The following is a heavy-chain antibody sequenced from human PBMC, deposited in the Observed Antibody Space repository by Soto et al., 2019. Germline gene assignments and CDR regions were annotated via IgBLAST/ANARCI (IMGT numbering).Heavy chain of an antibody. D-gene: IGHD3-10*01. Sequence: QVQLQESGPGLVKPSQTLSLTCTVSGGSVSSGDYYWSWIRQPPGKGLEWIGYIYYSGRTYYNPSLKSRVTISVDRSENRFSLRLNSVTAADTAVYYCARVGGLVAGPHYYYAMDVWGQGTTVTVSS. CDR1: GGSVSSGDYY. V-gene: IGHV4-30-4*01. CDR2: IYYSGRT. J-gene: IGHJ6*02. CDR3: ARVGGLVAGPHYYYAMDV.